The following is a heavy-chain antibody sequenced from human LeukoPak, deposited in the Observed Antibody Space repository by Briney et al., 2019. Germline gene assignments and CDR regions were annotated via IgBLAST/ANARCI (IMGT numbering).Heavy chain of an antibody. J-gene: IGHJ4*02. CDR3: ARTPGTYYYGSGRPEDFDY. CDR2: ISSSSSYT. Sequence: GGSLRLSCAASGFTFSDYYMSWIRQAPGKGLEWVSYISSSSSYTNYADSVKGRFTISRDNAKNSLYLQMNSLRAEDTAVYYCARTPGTYYYGSGRPEDFDYWGQGTPVTVSS. D-gene: IGHD3-10*01. CDR1: GFTFSDYY. V-gene: IGHV3-11*06.